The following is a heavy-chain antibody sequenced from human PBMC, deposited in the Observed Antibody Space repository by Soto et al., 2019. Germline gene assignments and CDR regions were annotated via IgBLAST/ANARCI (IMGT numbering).Heavy chain of an antibody. J-gene: IGHJ5*02. CDR1: GGSISSGGYS. CDR3: ARPPDR. V-gene: IGHV4-30-2*01. CDR2: IYHSGST. Sequence: QLQLQESGSGLVKPSQTLSLTCAVSGGSISSGGYSWSWIRQPPGKGLEWIGYIYHSGSTYYNPPPKREVPNPVEGPKKHFSLKLSSVPPADPALYYGARPPDRGGQGTL.